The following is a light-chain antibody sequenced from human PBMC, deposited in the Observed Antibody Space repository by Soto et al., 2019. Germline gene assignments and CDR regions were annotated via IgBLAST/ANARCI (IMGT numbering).Light chain of an antibody. V-gene: IGKV1-8*01. CDR2: ASS. CDR1: QGISSY. J-gene: IGKJ2*01. CDR3: QPYYTYPYT. Sequence: AIRMTQSPSSFSASTGDRVTITCRASQGISSYLAWYQQKPGKAPKLLIYASSTLQSGVPSRFSGSGSVTDFALTISCLPSEDFATYYCQPYYTYPYTFGLGTKLEI.